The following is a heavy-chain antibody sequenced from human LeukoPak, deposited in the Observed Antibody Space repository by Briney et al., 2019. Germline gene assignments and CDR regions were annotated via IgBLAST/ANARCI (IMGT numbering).Heavy chain of an antibody. CDR3: ARDDYDFWSGYYRPFYYYYGMDV. V-gene: IGHV3-48*01. CDR2: ISSSSSTI. D-gene: IGHD3-3*01. Sequence: GGSLRLSCAASGFTFSSYSMNWVRQAPGKGLEWVSYISSSSSTIYYADSVKGRFTISRDNSKNTLYLQMNSLRAEDTAVYYCARDDYDFWSGYYRPFYYYYGMDVWGQGTTVTVSS. J-gene: IGHJ6*02. CDR1: GFTFSSYS.